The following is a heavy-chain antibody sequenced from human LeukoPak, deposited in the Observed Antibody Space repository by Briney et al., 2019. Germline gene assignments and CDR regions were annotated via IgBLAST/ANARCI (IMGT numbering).Heavy chain of an antibody. Sequence: SETLSLTCTVSGGSIRVNYWKSIRQPPGKGLEWIGYIFYSGSTNYNPSLKSRVTISVDTSKNQFSLKLSSVTAADAAVYYCARYKNVYGTNGMCYHTSGYSYELWGQGTLVTVS. V-gene: IGHV4-59*01. CDR3: ARYKNVYGTNGMCYHTSGYSYEL. J-gene: IGHJ4*02. CDR2: IFYSGST. CDR1: GGSIRVNY. D-gene: IGHD2-8*01.